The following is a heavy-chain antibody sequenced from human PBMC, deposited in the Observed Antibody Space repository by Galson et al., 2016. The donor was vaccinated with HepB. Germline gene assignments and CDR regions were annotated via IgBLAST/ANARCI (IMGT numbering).Heavy chain of an antibody. CDR1: GFRFSDYA. D-gene: IGHD3-10*01. Sequence: SLRLSCAASGFRFSDYAMNWVRQAPGKGLEWVAPVRYDGGLTKYGESVKGRFTISRDNSENALYLQMNTLTTEDTALYYCATGSGGDIEYWGQGTLVTVNS. V-gene: IGHV3-43*01. CDR2: VRYDGGLT. CDR3: ATGSGGDIEY. J-gene: IGHJ4*02.